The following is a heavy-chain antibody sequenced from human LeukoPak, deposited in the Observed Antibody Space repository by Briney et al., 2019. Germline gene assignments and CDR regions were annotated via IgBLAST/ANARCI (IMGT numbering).Heavy chain of an antibody. J-gene: IGHJ4*02. CDR1: GFTFSSYA. D-gene: IGHD2-2*01. V-gene: IGHV3-30-3*01. Sequence: GGSLRLSCAASGFTFSSYAMHWVRQAPGKGLEWVAVISYDGSNKYYADSVKGRLTISRDNSKNTLYLQMNSLRAEDTAVYYCARVFPRYCSSTSCYGYDYWGQGTLVTVSS. CDR2: ISYDGSNK. CDR3: ARVFPRYCSSTSCYGYDY.